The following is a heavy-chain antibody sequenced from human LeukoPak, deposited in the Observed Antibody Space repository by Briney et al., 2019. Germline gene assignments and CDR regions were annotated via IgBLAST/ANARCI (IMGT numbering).Heavy chain of an antibody. CDR1: GYTFTSYG. CDR3: ARRYCSGGSCYSDGYYGMDV. V-gene: IGHV1-18*01. CDR2: ISAYNGNT. Sequence: ASVKVSCKASGYTFTSYGISWVRQAPGQGLEWMGWISAYNGNTNYAQKLQGRVTMTTDTFTSTAYMELRSLRSDDTAVYYCARRYCSGGSCYSDGYYGMDVWGQGTTVTVSS. D-gene: IGHD2-15*01. J-gene: IGHJ6*02.